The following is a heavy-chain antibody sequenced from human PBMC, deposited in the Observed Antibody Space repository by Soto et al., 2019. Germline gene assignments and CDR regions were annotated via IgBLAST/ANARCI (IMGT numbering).Heavy chain of an antibody. D-gene: IGHD1-1*01. Sequence: QVHLVQSGAEVKKPGASVKVSCKGSGYIVTTYGITWVRQAPGQGLEWMGWISAHNGNTNYAQKLQGRVTVTRDTSTSTAYMELSNLRSDDTAVYYCARGRYGDYWGQGALVTVSS. J-gene: IGHJ4*02. V-gene: IGHV1-18*01. CDR3: ARGRYGDY. CDR2: ISAHNGNT. CDR1: GYIVTTYG.